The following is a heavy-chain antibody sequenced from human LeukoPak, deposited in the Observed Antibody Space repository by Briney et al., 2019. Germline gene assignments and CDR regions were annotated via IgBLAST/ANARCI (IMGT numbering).Heavy chain of an antibody. V-gene: IGHV3-66*01. CDR1: GFTVSSNY. CDR2: IYSGGST. CDR3: ARVPDYGDFLDP. J-gene: IGHJ5*02. D-gene: IGHD4-17*01. Sequence: GGSLRLSCAASGFTVSSNYMSWVRQAPGKGLEWVSVIYSGGSTYYADSVKGRFTISRDNSENTLYLQMNSLRAEDTAVYYCARVPDYGDFLDPWGQGTLVTVSS.